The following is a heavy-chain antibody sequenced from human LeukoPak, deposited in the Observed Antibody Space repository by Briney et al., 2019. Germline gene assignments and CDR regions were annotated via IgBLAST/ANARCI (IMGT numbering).Heavy chain of an antibody. Sequence: SETLSLTCTVSGDSISSYYWSWIRQPPGKGLEWIGRIYTSGSTNYNPSLRSRVTISVDTSKNQFSLKLSSVTAADTAVYYCARDREVLLWFGESYYFDYWGQGTLVTVSS. V-gene: IGHV4-4*08. CDR2: IYTSGST. D-gene: IGHD3-10*01. J-gene: IGHJ4*02. CDR1: GDSISSYY. CDR3: ARDREVLLWFGESYYFDY.